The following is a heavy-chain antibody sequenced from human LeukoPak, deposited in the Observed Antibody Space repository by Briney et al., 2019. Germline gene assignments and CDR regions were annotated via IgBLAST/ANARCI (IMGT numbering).Heavy chain of an antibody. V-gene: IGHV3-48*01. Sequence: GGSLRLSCAASGFTISSYSMMWVRQAPGKGLEWVSYISSSSTTIHYADSVKGRFTISRDNAKNSVYLQMNSMRAEDTAVYYCARKNGLDYWGQGTLVTVSS. CDR2: ISSSSTTI. CDR1: GFTISSYS. CDR3: ARKNGLDY. D-gene: IGHD1-1*01. J-gene: IGHJ4*02.